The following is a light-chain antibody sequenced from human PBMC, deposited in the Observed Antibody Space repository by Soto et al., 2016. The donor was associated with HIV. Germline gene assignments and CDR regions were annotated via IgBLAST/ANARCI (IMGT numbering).Light chain of an antibody. CDR3: LQHKSYPFT. CDR2: DTS. CDR1: QGISSY. J-gene: IGKJ4*01. V-gene: IGKV1-8*01. Sequence: AIRMTQSPSSLSTSIGDRVTITCRASQGISSYLAWYQQKPGKAPKLLIYDTSTLQSGVPSRFSGSRSGTDFTLTISCLQSEDFATYFCLQHKSYPFTFGEGTKVEIK.